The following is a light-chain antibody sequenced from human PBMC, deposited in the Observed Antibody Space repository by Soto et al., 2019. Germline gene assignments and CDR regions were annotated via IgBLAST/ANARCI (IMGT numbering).Light chain of an antibody. Sequence: EIVVTQSPATLSVAPGVRVTLSCRASQSVSSSLAWYQQRPGQAPRLLIYDTSTRAAGIAARFSGSGSGTEFTLTISSLQSEDSAVYYCQQYVHWPPGAFGQGTTVEIK. CDR2: DTS. J-gene: IGKJ1*01. CDR1: QSVSSS. CDR3: QQYVHWPPGA. V-gene: IGKV3-15*01.